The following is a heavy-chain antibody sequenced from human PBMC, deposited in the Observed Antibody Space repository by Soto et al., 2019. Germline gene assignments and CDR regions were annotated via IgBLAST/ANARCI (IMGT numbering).Heavy chain of an antibody. CDR2: INHSGST. CDR1: GGSFSGYY. V-gene: IGHV4-34*01. J-gene: IGHJ4*02. Sequence: QVQLQQWGAGLLKPSETLSLTCAVYGGSFSGYYWSWIRQPPGKGLEWIGEINHSGSTNYNPSLKSRVTISVDTSKNQFSLKLSSVTAAATAVYYCARAPQDWNQPFDYWGQGTLVTVSS. CDR3: ARAPQDWNQPFDY. D-gene: IGHD1-1*01.